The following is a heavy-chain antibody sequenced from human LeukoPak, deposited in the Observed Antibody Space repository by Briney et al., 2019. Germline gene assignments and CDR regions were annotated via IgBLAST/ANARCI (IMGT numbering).Heavy chain of an antibody. CDR3: ARGREGSATALDY. V-gene: IGHV4-34*01. CDR2: INHSGST. CDR1: GGSFSGYY. Sequence: SETLSLTCAVYGGSFSGYYWSWLRQPPGNGLEWIGEINHSGSTNYNPSLKSRVTISVDTSKNQFSLKLSSVTAADTAVHYCARGREGSATALDYWGQGTLVTVSS. J-gene: IGHJ4*02. D-gene: IGHD1-26*01.